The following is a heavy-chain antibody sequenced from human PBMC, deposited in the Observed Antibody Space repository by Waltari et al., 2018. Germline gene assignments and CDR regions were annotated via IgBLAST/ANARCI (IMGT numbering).Heavy chain of an antibody. Sequence: QVQLVESGGGVVQPGRSLRLSCAASEFTFSSYAMHWVRQAPGKGLEWVAVISYNERNIYYVDSVKGRFIISRDNSKKMLYLQMNSLRTEDTAVYYCARDYCDRTNCHGMDVWGQGTTVTVSS. V-gene: IGHV3-30*04. J-gene: IGHJ6*02. CDR1: EFTFSSYA. CDR2: ISYNERNI. D-gene: IGHD3-22*01. CDR3: ARDYCDRTNCHGMDV.